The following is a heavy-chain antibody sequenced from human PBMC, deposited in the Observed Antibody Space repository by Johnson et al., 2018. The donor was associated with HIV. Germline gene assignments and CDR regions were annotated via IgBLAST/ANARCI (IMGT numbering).Heavy chain of an antibody. D-gene: IGHD6-19*01. CDR1: GFTFDDYD. CDR2: INWNGGSI. J-gene: IGHJ3*02. V-gene: IGHV3-20*04. Sequence: QLVESGGGVVRPGGSLRLSCAASGFTFDDYDMSWVRQAPGKGLEWVSGINWNGGSIGYADSVRGRFTISRDNAKNSLYLQVNSLRADDTALYYCAKVFKVRVAGAFDIWGQGTMVTVSS. CDR3: AKVFKVRVAGAFDI.